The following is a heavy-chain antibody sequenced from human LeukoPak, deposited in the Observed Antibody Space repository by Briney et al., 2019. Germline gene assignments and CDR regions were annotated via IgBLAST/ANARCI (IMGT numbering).Heavy chain of an antibody. CDR1: GGSISSYY. V-gene: IGHV4-59*01. Sequence: PSETLSLTCTVSGGSISSYYWSWVRQPPAKGPEGSVYIYYSGSTNYNPSLKSRVTISVYTSKNQFSLKLSSVTAADTAVYYCARTMVNNYFDYWGQGTLVTVSS. J-gene: IGHJ4*02. CDR3: ARTMVNNYFDY. D-gene: IGHD3-10*01. CDR2: IYYSGST.